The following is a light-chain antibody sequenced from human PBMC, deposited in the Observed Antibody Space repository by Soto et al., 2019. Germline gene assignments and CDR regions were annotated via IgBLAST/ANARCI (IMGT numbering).Light chain of an antibody. V-gene: IGLV2-8*01. J-gene: IGLJ1*01. CDR1: SSDIGAYNY. Sequence: QSALTQPPSASGSPGQSVTISCTGTSSDIGAYNYVSWYQQYPGKAPKLMIFEVSKRPSGVPDRFSGSRSGNTASLTASGLQAEDEADYYCCSYAGSNNLIFGTGTKVTVL. CDR3: CSYAGSNNLI. CDR2: EVS.